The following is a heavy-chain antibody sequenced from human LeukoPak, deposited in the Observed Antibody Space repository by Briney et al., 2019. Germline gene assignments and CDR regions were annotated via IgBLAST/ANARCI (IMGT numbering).Heavy chain of an antibody. CDR1: GFTFIDYD. D-gene: IGHD6-19*01. CDR3: ARGGIQVSGIDEFDY. Sequence: GGSLRLSCAASGFTFIDYDMHWVGQVIGKGLEWASAIGIRGDTHYSGSVKGRFTISRENAESSLYLQMNSLRAEDTAVYYCARGGIQVSGIDEFDYWGQGTLVTVPS. J-gene: IGHJ4*02. V-gene: IGHV3-13*01. CDR2: IGIRGDT.